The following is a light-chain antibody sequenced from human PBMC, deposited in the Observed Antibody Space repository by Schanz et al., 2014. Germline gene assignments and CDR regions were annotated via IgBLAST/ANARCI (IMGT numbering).Light chain of an antibody. CDR1: SSNIGRNT. CDR3: AAWDDSLKGPV. J-gene: IGLJ3*02. CDR2: SSI. V-gene: IGLV1-44*01. Sequence: QSVLTQPPSASGTPGQRVTISCSGSSSNIGRNTVNWYQQLPGTAPKLLIYSSIQRPSGVPDRFSGSKSGTSASLAISRLQSEDEADYHCAAWDDSLKGPVFGGGTKLTVL.